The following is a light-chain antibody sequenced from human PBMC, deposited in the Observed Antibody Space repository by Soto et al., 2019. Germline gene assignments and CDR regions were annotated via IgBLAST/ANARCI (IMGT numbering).Light chain of an antibody. CDR2: GIS. Sequence: EIVLTQSPGTLSLSPGERATLSCRASHTISSSYLAWYQQKPGQAPRLLMYGISRRATGIPDRFSGSGSGTDFTLTISSLQAEDVAAYYCQQYYSTPITFGQGTRLEIK. CDR3: QQYYSTPIT. V-gene: IGKV3-20*01. J-gene: IGKJ5*01. CDR1: HTISSSY.